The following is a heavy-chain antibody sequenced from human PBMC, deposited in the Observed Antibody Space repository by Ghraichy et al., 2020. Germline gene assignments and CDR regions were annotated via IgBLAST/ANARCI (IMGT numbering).Heavy chain of an antibody. D-gene: IGHD6-13*01. CDR2: ISSSSSYI. CDR3: ARTIIAAAATPLGY. Sequence: GGSLRLSCAASGFTFNSYCMTWVRQAPGKGLEWVSFISSSSSYIYYAASVKGRFTISRDNAKNSRYLQMNSLRAEDTAVYYCARTIIAAAATPLGYWGQGSVVTGSS. CDR1: GFTFNSYC. V-gene: IGHV3-21*01. J-gene: IGHJ4*02.